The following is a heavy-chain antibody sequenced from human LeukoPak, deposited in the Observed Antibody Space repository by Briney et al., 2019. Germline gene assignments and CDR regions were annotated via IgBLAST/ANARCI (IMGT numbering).Heavy chain of an antibody. Sequence: SETLSLICAVYGGSFSGYYWSWIRQPPGKGLEWIGEINHSGSTNYNPSLKSRVTISVDTSKNQFSLKLSSVTAADTAVYYCARDGMVGATFSVYFDYWGQGTLVTVSS. CDR3: ARDGMVGATFSVYFDY. J-gene: IGHJ4*02. V-gene: IGHV4-34*01. CDR1: GGSFSGYY. CDR2: INHSGST. D-gene: IGHD1-26*01.